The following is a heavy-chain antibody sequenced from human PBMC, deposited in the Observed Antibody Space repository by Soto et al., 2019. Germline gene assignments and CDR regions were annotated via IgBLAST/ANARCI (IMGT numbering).Heavy chain of an antibody. J-gene: IGHJ6*03. CDR1: GGSISSSSYY. CDR3: ARQPLYCSGGSCYPFYYYYYMDV. Sequence: QLQLQESGPGLVKPSETLSLTCTVSGGSISSSSYYWGWIRQPPGKGLEWIGSIYYSGSTYYNPSLKSRVPISVDTSKNQFSLKLSSVTAADTAVYYCARQPLYCSGGSCYPFYYYYYMDVWGKGTTVTVSS. CDR2: IYYSGST. D-gene: IGHD2-15*01. V-gene: IGHV4-39*01.